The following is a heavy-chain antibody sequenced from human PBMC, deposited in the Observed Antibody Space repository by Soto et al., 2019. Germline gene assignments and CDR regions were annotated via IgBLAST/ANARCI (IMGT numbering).Heavy chain of an antibody. CDR3: AKEYYIWGSYRTGFFDY. Sequence: GGSLRLSCAASGFTFSSYGMHWVRQAPGKGLEWVAVISYDGSNKYYADSVKGRFTISRDNSKNTLYLQMNSLRAEDTAVYYCAKEYYIWGSYRTGFFDYWGQGTLVTVSS. V-gene: IGHV3-30*18. J-gene: IGHJ4*02. D-gene: IGHD3-16*02. CDR1: GFTFSSYG. CDR2: ISYDGSNK.